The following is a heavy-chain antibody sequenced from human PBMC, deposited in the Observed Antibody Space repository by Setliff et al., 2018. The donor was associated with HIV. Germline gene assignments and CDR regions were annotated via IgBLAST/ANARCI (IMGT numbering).Heavy chain of an antibody. CDR3: ARDEPGWYALSGGRYFDY. Sequence: GGSLRLSCAASGFTFSSYEMNWVRQAPGKGLEWVSYISTSGNRIHYADSVKGRFTISRDNAKNSLYLQMDSLRAEDTAVYYCARDEPGWYALSGGRYFDYWGQGTLVTVSS. D-gene: IGHD6-19*01. V-gene: IGHV3-48*03. J-gene: IGHJ4*02. CDR1: GFTFSSYE. CDR2: ISTSGNRI.